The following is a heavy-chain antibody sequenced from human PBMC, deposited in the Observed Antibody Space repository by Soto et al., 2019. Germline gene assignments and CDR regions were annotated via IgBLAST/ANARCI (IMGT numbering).Heavy chain of an antibody. V-gene: IGHV3-23*01. CDR2: ISGSGGST. CDR1: GFTFSSYA. Sequence: PGGSLRLSCAASGFTFSSYAMSWVRQAPGKGLEWVSAISGSGGSTYYADSVKGRFTISRDNSKNTLYLQMNSLRAEDTAVYYCAKDPFVVVPAAMRSWFDPWGQGTLVTVSS. CDR3: AKDPFVVVPAAMRSWFDP. D-gene: IGHD2-2*01. J-gene: IGHJ5*02.